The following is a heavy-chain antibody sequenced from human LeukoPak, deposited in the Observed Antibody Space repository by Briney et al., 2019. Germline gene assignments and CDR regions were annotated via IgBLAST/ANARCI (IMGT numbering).Heavy chain of an antibody. V-gene: IGHV1-69*13. CDR1: GYTFTSYA. D-gene: IGHD3-10*01. Sequence: GASVKVSCKAPGYTFTSYAMNWVRQAPGQGLEWMGGIIPIFGTANYAQKFQGRVTITADESTSTAYMELSSLRSEDTAVYYCARVLPLWFGELLFDYWGQGTLVTVSS. J-gene: IGHJ4*02. CDR3: ARVLPLWFGELLFDY. CDR2: IIPIFGTA.